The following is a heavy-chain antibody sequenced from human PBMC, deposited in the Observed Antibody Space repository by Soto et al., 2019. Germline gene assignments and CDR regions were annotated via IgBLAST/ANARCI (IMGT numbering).Heavy chain of an antibody. CDR3: AGVASGSTWDYFDY. D-gene: IGHD3-10*01. CDR1: GFTLSNHA. CDR2: LSGSGAGK. Sequence: EVQLLESGGGLVQPGGSLRLSSAASGFTLSNHAMSWVRQAPGKGLEWVSTLSGSGAGKYYADSVKGRFTISRDTSQNTLYLQMNSLRAEDTAVYYCAGVASGSTWDYFDYWGQGTLVTVSS. J-gene: IGHJ4*02. V-gene: IGHV3-23*01.